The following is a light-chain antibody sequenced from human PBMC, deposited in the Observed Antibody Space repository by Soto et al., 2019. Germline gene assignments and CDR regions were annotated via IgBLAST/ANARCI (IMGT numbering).Light chain of an antibody. Sequence: QSALTQPASVSGSPGQSITISCTGTSSDIGRYNLVSWYQQHPVKAPKLIIYEDIERPSGVSDRFSGSKSGNTASLTISGLQTEDEDDYYCCSYAGGASVVFGGGTKLTVL. CDR2: EDI. V-gene: IGLV2-23*01. J-gene: IGLJ2*01. CDR1: SSDIGRYNL. CDR3: CSYAGGASVV.